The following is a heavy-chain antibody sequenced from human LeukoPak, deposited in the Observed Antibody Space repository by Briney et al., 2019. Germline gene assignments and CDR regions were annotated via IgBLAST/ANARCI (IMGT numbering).Heavy chain of an antibody. CDR1: GGSISSYY. V-gene: IGHV4-4*07. CDR2: IYTSRST. Sequence: SETLSLTCTVSGGSISSYYWSWIRQPAGKGLEWIGRIYTSRSTNYNPSLKSRVTMSVDTSKNQSSLKLSSVTAADTAVYYCAREYSSSSWIDYWGQGTLVTVSS. D-gene: IGHD6-6*01. J-gene: IGHJ4*02. CDR3: AREYSSSSWIDY.